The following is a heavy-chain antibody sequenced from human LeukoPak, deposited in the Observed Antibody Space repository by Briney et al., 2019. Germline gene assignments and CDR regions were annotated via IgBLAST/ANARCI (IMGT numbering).Heavy chain of an antibody. CDR3: AREEAWYSSSWYDDY. J-gene: IGHJ4*02. V-gene: IGHV3-64*01. D-gene: IGHD6-13*01. CDR1: GFTFSSYA. Sequence: PGGSLRLTCAASGFTFSSYAMHWVRQAPGKGLEYVSAISSNGGSTYYANSVKGRFTISRDNSKNSLYLQMNSLRAEDTAVYYCAREEAWYSSSWYDDYWGQGTLVTVSS. CDR2: ISSNGGST.